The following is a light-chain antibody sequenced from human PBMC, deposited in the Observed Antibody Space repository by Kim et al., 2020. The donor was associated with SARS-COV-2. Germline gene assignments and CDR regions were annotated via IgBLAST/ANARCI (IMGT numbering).Light chain of an antibody. J-gene: IGLJ2*01. CDR3: QAWDTSLGVV. Sequence: VSPGQTASITCSGDKLGDKYACWYQLKPGQSPLLVIYQDTMRPSGIPARFSASNSGNTATLTISGTQAVDEADYYCQAWDTSLGVVFGGGTQLTVL. CDR2: QDT. CDR1: KLGDKY. V-gene: IGLV3-1*01.